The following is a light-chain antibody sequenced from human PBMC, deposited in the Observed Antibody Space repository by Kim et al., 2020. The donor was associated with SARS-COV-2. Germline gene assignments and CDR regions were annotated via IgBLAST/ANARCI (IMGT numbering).Light chain of an antibody. J-gene: IGLJ3*02. V-gene: IGLV3-25*03. CDR2: KDS. Sequence: SYELTHPPSVSVSPGQTARITCSGDALPKQYAYWYQQKPGQAPVLVIYKDSERPSGIPERFSGSSSGTTVTLTISGVQAEDEADYYCQSADSSGTRVFGG. CDR3: QSADSSGTRV. CDR1: ALPKQY.